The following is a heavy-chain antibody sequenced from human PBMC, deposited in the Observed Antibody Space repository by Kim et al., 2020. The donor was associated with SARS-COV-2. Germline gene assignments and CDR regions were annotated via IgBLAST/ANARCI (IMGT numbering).Heavy chain of an antibody. CDR3: AKGRGSGWDLTDLNYFDQ. Sequence: KGRFTISRDNSKKTLYLQMNSLRAEDTAIYYCAKGRGSGWDLTDLNYFDQWGQGTLVTVSS. V-gene: IGHV3-23*01. J-gene: IGHJ4*02. D-gene: IGHD6-19*01.